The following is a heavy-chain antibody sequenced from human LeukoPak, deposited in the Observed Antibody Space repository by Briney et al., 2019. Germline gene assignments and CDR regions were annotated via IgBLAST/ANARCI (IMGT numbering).Heavy chain of an antibody. D-gene: IGHD2-21*02. J-gene: IGHJ4*02. CDR1: GFTFSSDV. Sequence: PGGSLRLSCAASGFTFSSDVMSWVRQAPGKGLEWVSSISSSGASTFYADSVKGRFTISRDNSKDTVDLQMNSLRAEDTAVYSCACVTFGFSNYWGQGTLVTVSS. CDR3: ACVTFGFSNY. V-gene: IGHV3-23*01. CDR2: ISSSGAST.